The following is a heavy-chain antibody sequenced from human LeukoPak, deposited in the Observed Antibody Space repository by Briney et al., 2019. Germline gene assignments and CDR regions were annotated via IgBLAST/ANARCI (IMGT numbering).Heavy chain of an antibody. J-gene: IGHJ3*02. Sequence: PSQTLSLTCTVSGGSISSGSYYWSWIRQPAGKGLEWIGRIYTSGSTNYNPSLKSRVTMSVDTSKNQFSLKLSSVTAADTAVYYCARGRRVGARYGDAFDIWGQGTMVTVSS. CDR2: IYTSGST. CDR1: GGSISSGSYY. V-gene: IGHV4-61*02. D-gene: IGHD1-26*01. CDR3: ARGRRVGARYGDAFDI.